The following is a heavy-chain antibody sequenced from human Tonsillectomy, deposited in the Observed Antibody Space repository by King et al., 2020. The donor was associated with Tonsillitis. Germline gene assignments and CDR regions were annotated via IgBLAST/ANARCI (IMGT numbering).Heavy chain of an antibody. CDR2: INSDGSST. Sequence: VQLVESGGGLVQPGGSLRLSCAASGFTFSSYWMHWVRQGPGKGLVWVSLINSDGSSTTYADSVKGRFTISRDNAKNTLYLQMNSLRAEDTAVYYCAGDNSGSYPLDYWGQGPLVTVSS. V-gene: IGHV3-74*01. D-gene: IGHD1-26*01. CDR3: AGDNSGSYPLDY. CDR1: GFTFSSYW. J-gene: IGHJ4*02.